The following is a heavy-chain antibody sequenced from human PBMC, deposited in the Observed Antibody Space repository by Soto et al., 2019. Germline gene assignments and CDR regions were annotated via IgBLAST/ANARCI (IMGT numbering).Heavy chain of an antibody. Sequence: ASVKVSFKASGYLFNKYGFKWVGQGPGQGLEGMGRISAFNGYTNFAQKFQGRVTLTTDTSTNTAYMEVSSLKSDDTAIYYCAGGRGVVIPVFTPYAFDVWGQGTTVTVSS. V-gene: IGHV1-18*01. J-gene: IGHJ3*01. CDR2: ISAFNGYT. CDR1: GYLFNKYG. D-gene: IGHD2-21*01. CDR3: AGGRGVVIPVFTPYAFDV.